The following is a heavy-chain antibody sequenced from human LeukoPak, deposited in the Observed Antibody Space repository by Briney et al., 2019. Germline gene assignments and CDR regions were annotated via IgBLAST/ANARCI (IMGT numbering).Heavy chain of an antibody. D-gene: IGHD3-3*01. CDR2: IYYSGST. CDR3: ARLTRVVSYYYYGMDV. CDR1: GGSISSSSYY. J-gene: IGHJ6*02. Sequence: SETLSLTCTVSGGSISSSSYYWGWIRQPPGTGLEWIGSIYYSGSTYYNPSLKSRVTISVDTSKNQFSLKLSSVTAADTAVYYCARLTRVVSYYYYGMDVWGQGTTVTVSS. V-gene: IGHV4-39*01.